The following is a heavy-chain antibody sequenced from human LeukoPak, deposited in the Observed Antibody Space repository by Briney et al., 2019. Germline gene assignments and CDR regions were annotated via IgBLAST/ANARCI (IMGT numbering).Heavy chain of an antibody. J-gene: IGHJ3*02. CDR1: GFTFSRYW. V-gene: IGHV3-74*01. Sequence: PGGSLRLSCVDSGFTFSRYWMHWVRQAPGKGLVWVSHITTDGSSTSYAASVKGRFTISRDNAKNSLYLQMNSLRVEDTAVFYWARGSHTFDIWGQGTTVTVSS. CDR2: ITTDGSST. CDR3: ARGSHTFDI.